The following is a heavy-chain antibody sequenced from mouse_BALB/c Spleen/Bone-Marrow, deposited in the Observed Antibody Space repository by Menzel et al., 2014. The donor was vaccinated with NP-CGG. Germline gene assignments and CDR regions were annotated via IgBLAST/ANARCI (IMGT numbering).Heavy chain of an antibody. J-gene: IGHJ2*01. CDR1: GYTFTNYY. CDR3: AREADWNFDY. V-gene: IGHV1S56*01. Sequence: VKLMESGPELVKPGASVRISCKASGYTFTNYYIHWVKQMPGQGLEWIGWIYPGNVNSKYNEKFKGKATLTADKPSSTAYTQLSSLTSEDSAVYFCAREADWNFDYWGQGTPLTVSS. D-gene: IGHD2-13*01. CDR2: IYPGNVNS.